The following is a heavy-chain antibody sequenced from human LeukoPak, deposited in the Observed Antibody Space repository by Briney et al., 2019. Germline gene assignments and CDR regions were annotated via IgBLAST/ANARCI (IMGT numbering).Heavy chain of an antibody. CDR2: ISYDGSNK. CDR3: AKDYNSRDAFDI. J-gene: IGHJ3*02. D-gene: IGHD5-24*01. V-gene: IGHV3-30*18. Sequence: PGGSLRLSCAASGFTLSSYGMHWVRQAPGKGLEWVAVISYDGSNKYYADSVKGRFTISRDNSKNTLYLQMNSLRAEDTAVYYCAKDYNSRDAFDIWGQGTMVTVSS. CDR1: GFTLSSYG.